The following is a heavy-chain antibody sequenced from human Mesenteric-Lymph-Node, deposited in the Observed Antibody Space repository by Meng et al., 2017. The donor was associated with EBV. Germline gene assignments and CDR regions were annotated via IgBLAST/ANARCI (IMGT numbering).Heavy chain of an antibody. CDR2: IRGSSIHI. V-gene: IGHV3-21*02. CDR3: ARGGGGGDWNDDFDY. D-gene: IGHD1-1*01. J-gene: IGHJ4*02. Sequence: GPLGTAEGCVCKPGGPWVCLVAALGFTLITNTLNGVRKTPGKGLGWSSPIRGSSIHISYPDSVKGRFTIPRDTAKNSLFLKMNSLGAEDTAENYCARGGGGGDWNDDFDYWGQGTLVTVSS. CDR1: GFTLITNT.